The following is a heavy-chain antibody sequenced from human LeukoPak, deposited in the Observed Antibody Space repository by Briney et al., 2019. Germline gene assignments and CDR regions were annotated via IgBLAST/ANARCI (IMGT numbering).Heavy chain of an antibody. CDR1: GFTFSSYA. D-gene: IGHD3-22*01. Sequence: GSLRLSCAASGFTFSSYAMSWVRQAPGKGLEWVSAISGSGGSTYYADSVKGRFTISRDNSKNTLYLQMNSLRAEDTAVYYCAKDHLDYYDSSGYPEYYFDYWGQGTLVTVSS. CDR3: AKDHLDYYDSSGYPEYYFDY. CDR2: ISGSGGST. V-gene: IGHV3-23*01. J-gene: IGHJ4*02.